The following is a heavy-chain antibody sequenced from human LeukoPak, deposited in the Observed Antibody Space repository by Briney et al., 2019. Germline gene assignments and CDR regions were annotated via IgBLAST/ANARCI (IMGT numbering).Heavy chain of an antibody. CDR3: ARLSLVRGAPDYYFDY. Sequence: SETLSLTCTVSGGSISNYYWTWIRQPAGKGLEWIGRIYISGNTNYNPSLKSRVTMSVDSSKNQFSLKVASVTAADTAVYYCARLSLVRGAPDYYFDYWGQGILVTVSS. J-gene: IGHJ4*02. V-gene: IGHV4-4*07. CDR1: GGSISNYY. CDR2: IYISGNT. D-gene: IGHD3-10*01.